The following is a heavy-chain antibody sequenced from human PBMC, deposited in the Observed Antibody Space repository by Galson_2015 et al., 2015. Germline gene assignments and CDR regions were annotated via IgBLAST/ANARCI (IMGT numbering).Heavy chain of an antibody. J-gene: IGHJ4*02. CDR3: ARSDRVLGGFDL. Sequence: SVKVSCKASGYTFTSYDMNWVRQATGQGLEWMGWINPSSDNTDYAQKFQGRVTITRNTSISTVYMELSSLRLEDTAVYYCARSDRVLGGFDLWGQGTLVTVSS. CDR2: INPSSDNT. V-gene: IGHV1-8*03. D-gene: IGHD3-10*01. CDR1: GYTFTSYD.